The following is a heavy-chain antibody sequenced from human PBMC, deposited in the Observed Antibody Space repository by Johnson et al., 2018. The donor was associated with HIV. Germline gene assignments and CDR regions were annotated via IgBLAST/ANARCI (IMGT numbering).Heavy chain of an antibody. CDR3: ARGVKQQLSVVDAFGI. D-gene: IGHD6-13*01. Sequence: QVLLVESGGGVVQPGRSLRLSCAASGFTFSSYGMHWVRQAPGKGLEWVAVIWYDGSNKYYADSVKGRFTISRDNSKNTLFLQMNSLRVEDTAAYYCARGVKQQLSVVDAFGIWGQGTMVTVSS. V-gene: IGHV3-30*19. CDR1: GFTFSSYG. CDR2: IWYDGSNK. J-gene: IGHJ3*02.